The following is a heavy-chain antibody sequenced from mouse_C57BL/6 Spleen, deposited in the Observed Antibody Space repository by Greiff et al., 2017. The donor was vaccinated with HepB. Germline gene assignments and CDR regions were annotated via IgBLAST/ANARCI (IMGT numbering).Heavy chain of an antibody. Sequence: EVKLQESGAELVRPGASVKLSCTASGFNIKDDYMHWVKQRPEQGLEWIGWIDPENGDTEYASKFQGKATITADTSSNTAYLQLSSLTSEDTAVYYCTVSNYVSGRYFDVWGTGTTVTVSS. CDR3: TVSNYVSGRYFDV. D-gene: IGHD2-5*01. V-gene: IGHV14-4*01. CDR1: GFNIKDDY. J-gene: IGHJ1*03. CDR2: IDPENGDT.